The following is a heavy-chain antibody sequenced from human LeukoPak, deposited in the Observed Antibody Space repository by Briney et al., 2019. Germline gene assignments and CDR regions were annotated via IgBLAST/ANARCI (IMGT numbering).Heavy chain of an antibody. CDR1: GGSMNQYY. J-gene: IGHJ5*02. CDR3: AREARSGYEGFWSDP. Sequence: KSSETLSLTCTVSGGSMNQYYWSWIRQPAGKGLEWIGRIYSTGTTYYKPSLKSRVTMSVDTSHNQFFLKLNSVTAADTAVYYCAREARSGYEGFWSDPWGQGTVVTVSS. CDR2: IYSTGTT. V-gene: IGHV4-4*07. D-gene: IGHD5-12*01.